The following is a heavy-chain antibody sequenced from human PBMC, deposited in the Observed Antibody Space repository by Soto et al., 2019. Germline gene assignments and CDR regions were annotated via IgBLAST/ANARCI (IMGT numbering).Heavy chain of an antibody. CDR1: GFTFSNYA. Sequence: EVQLTESGGGLVQPGGSLRLSCTASGFTFSNYAMNWVRQAPGKGLEWVSYISSSSTTIYYADSVKGRFTISRDNAKNSLYLQTSSLSEDYAATYYCASRGGKYDSDGQRVDVWGPRTKVTVSS. J-gene: IGHJ3*01. CDR2: ISSSSTTI. D-gene: IGHD3-22*01. V-gene: IGHV3-48*02. CDR3: ASRGGKYDSDGQRVDV.